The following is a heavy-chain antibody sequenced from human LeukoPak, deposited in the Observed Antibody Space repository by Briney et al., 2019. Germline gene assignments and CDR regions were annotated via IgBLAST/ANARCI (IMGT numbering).Heavy chain of an antibody. CDR3: ARGGYYYYYMDV. CDR1: GGTFSSYA. D-gene: IGHD1-26*01. J-gene: IGHJ6*03. CDR2: INPNSGGT. Sequence: ASVKVSCKASGGTFSSYAISWVRQAPGQGLEWMGWINPNSGGTNYAQKFQGRVTMTRDTSISTAYMELSRLRSDDTAVYYCARGGYYYYYMDVWGKGTTVTVSS. V-gene: IGHV1-2*02.